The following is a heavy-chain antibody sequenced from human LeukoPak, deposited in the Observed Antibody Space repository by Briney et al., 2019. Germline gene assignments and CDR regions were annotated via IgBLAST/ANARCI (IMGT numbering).Heavy chain of an antibody. CDR2: TYYRSKWYN. CDR1: GDSVSSNSAA. D-gene: IGHD6-19*01. V-gene: IGHV6-1*01. Sequence: SQTLSLTCAISGDSVSSNSAAWNWIRQSPSRGLECLGRTYYRSKWYNDYAVSVKSRITINPDTSKNQFSLQLNSVTPEDTAVYYCARAITTRYSSGWYSVDYWGQGTLVTVSS. J-gene: IGHJ4*02. CDR3: ARAITTRYSSGWYSVDY.